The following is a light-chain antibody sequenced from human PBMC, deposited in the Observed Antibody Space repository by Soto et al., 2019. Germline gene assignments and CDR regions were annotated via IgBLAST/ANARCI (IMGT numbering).Light chain of an antibody. V-gene: IGKV3-11*01. CDR3: PQRSNWPPSIP. CDR1: QNISNY. CDR2: HAS. J-gene: IGKJ5*01. Sequence: EIVLKEYRVTVSLCRGQGAALSCRASQNISNYLAWYQQKPGQAPRLLIYHASNRATGTPARFSGSGSGTDFTLTISSLEPEDFAVHYCPQRSNWPPSIPFGQGTRLEI.